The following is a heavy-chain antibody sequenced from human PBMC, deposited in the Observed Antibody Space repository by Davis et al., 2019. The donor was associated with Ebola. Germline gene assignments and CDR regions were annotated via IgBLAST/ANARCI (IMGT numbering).Heavy chain of an antibody. J-gene: IGHJ4*02. V-gene: IGHV3-30-3*01. CDR2: ISYDGSNK. D-gene: IGHD3-3*01. CDR1: GFTFSSYA. Sequence: GESLKISCAASGFTFSSYAMHWVRQAPGKGLEWVAVISYDGSNKYYADSVKGRFTISRDNSKNTLYLQMNSLRAEDTAVYYCARAAYYDFWSGGGYFDYWGQGTLVTVSS. CDR3: ARAAYYDFWSGGGYFDY.